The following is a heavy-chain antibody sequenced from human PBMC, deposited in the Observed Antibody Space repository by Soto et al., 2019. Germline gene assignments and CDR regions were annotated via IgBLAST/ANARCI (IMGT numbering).Heavy chain of an antibody. V-gene: IGHV4-59*08. CDR3: ARHANGSGTHIATWGYYYYMDV. D-gene: IGHD3-10*01. Sequence: TLSLTCTVSGVSIIRYYWSWIRQPPGKELEWIGYIYYSGSTNYNPSLKSRVTISVDTSKNQFSLKLSSVTAADTAVYYCARHANGSGTHIATWGYYYYMDVWGKGTTVTVSS. CDR2: IYYSGST. J-gene: IGHJ6*03. CDR1: GVSIIRYY.